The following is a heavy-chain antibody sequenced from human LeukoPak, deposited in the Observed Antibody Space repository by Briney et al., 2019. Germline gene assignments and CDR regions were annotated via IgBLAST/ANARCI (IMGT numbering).Heavy chain of an antibody. CDR3: ARVGYTYGYYDF. J-gene: IGHJ4*02. CDR1: GFTFSRYS. V-gene: IGHV3-48*01. D-gene: IGHD5-18*01. CDR2: ISSTSNTI. Sequence: GGSLRLSCTASGFTFSRYSMNWVRQAPGKGLEWVSYISSTSNTIYYADSVKGRFTVSRDNAKNSLHLQMNSLRAEDTAVYYCARVGYTYGYYDFWGQGNLVTVSS.